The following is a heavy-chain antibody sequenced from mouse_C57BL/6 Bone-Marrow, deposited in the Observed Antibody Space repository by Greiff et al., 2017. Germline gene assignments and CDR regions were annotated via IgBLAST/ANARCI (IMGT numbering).Heavy chain of an antibody. V-gene: IGHV14-3*01. CDR1: GFNIKNTS. CDR2: IDPANGNT. CDR3: DGYYAMDY. Sequence: VQLQQSVAELVRPGASVKLSCTASGFNIKNTSMHWVKQRPEQGLEWIGRIDPANGNTKYAPKFQGKATITADTSSNTAYLQLSSLTSEDTAIYYYDGYYAMDYWGQGTSVTVSS. J-gene: IGHJ4*01.